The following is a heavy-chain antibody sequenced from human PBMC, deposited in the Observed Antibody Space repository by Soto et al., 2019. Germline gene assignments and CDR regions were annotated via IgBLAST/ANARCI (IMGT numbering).Heavy chain of an antibody. CDR1: GFTFSSYA. Sequence: GGSLRLSCAASGFTFSSYAMSWVRQAPGKGLEWVSAISGSGGSTYYADSVKGRFIISRDTSKNTLYLQMNSLRAEDTAVYYSAKVTHDSSVDYYYYGMDVWGQGTTVTVSS. J-gene: IGHJ6*02. CDR2: ISGSGGST. CDR3: AKVTHDSSVDYYYYGMDV. D-gene: IGHD3-22*01. V-gene: IGHV3-23*01.